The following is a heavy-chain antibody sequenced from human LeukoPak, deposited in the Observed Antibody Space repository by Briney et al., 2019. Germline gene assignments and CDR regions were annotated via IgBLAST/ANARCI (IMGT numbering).Heavy chain of an antibody. V-gene: IGHV3-20*04. Sequence: PGGSLRLSCAASGFTFDDYGMSWARQAPGKGLEWVSGINWNGGSTGYADSVKGRFTISRDNAKNSLYLQMNSLRAEDTALYYCASGVYDYVWGSYRYAPRDAFDIWGQGTMVTVPS. CDR3: ASGVYDYVWGSYRYAPRDAFDI. D-gene: IGHD3-16*02. CDR1: GFTFDDYG. CDR2: INWNGGST. J-gene: IGHJ3*02.